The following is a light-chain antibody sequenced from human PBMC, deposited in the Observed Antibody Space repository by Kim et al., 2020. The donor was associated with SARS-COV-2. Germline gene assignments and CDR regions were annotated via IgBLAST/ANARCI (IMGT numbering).Light chain of an antibody. Sequence: GQRVTISCSGSSPNIGSNTVTWYQQLPGTAPKLLIYSTNHRPSGVPDRFSGSKSATSASLVISGLQSEDELDYYCAAWDGSLRAWVFGGGTQLTVL. CDR3: AAWDGSLRAWV. V-gene: IGLV1-44*01. CDR2: STN. CDR1: SPNIGSNT. J-gene: IGLJ3*02.